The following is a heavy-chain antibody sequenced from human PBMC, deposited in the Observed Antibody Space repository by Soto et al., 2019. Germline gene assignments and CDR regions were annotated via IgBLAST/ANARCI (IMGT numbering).Heavy chain of an antibody. V-gene: IGHV1-69*13. CDR1: GGTFSSYA. CDR3: AIKPYPTVNSTAYYGMDV. D-gene: IGHD4-17*01. CDR2: IIPIFGTA. J-gene: IGHJ6*02. Sequence: GASVKVSCKASGGTFSSYAISWVRQAPGQGLEWMGGIIPIFGTANYAQKFQGRVTITADESTSTAYMELSSLRSEDTAVYYCAIKPYPTVNSTAYYGMDVWGQGTTVNVSS.